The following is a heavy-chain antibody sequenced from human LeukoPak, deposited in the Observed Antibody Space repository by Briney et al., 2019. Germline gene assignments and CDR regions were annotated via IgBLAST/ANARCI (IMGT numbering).Heavy chain of an antibody. Sequence: PGGSLRLSCAASGFTFSSYAMSWVRQAPGKGLEWVSAISGSGGTAYYADSVKGRFTISRDNSKNTLYLQMNSLRAEDTAVYYCAKKGYYDGSGYYMYYFDHWGQGTLVTLSS. J-gene: IGHJ4*02. CDR1: GFTFSSYA. D-gene: IGHD3-22*01. CDR2: ISGSGGTA. CDR3: AKKGYYDGSGYYMYYFDH. V-gene: IGHV3-23*01.